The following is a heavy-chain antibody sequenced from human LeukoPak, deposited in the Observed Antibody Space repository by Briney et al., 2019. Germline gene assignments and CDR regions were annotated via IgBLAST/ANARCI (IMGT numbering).Heavy chain of an antibody. Sequence: SETLSLTCTVSGGSISSDAYFWSWIRQHPGKGLEWIGYIYYSGSTYYNPSLKSRVTISVDTPKNQFSLKLSSVTAPDTAVYYCARTSIATRHFDYWGQGTLVTVSS. D-gene: IGHD6-6*01. CDR3: ARTSIATRHFDY. J-gene: IGHJ4*02. CDR1: GGSISSDAYF. V-gene: IGHV4-31*03. CDR2: IYYSGST.